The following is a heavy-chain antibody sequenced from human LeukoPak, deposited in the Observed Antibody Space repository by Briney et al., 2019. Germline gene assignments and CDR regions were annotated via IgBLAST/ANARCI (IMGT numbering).Heavy chain of an antibody. V-gene: IGHV1-18*01. D-gene: IGHD2-15*01. CDR2: SSGYDGNT. CDR3: ARGNYCSGGSCYDGAFDY. Sequence: VGSVKVSCKASGYTFSSYGISWGRQAPGQGVEWVGWSSGYDGNTNYAQKLQGRVTMTTDTSTSTAYMELRSLRSDDTAVYYCARGNYCSGGSCYDGAFDYWGQGTLVTVSS. CDR1: GYTFSSYG. J-gene: IGHJ4*02.